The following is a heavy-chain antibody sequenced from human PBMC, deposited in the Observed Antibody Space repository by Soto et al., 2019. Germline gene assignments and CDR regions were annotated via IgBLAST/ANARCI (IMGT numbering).Heavy chain of an antibody. CDR2: IYKSGST. D-gene: IGHD3-22*01. CDR3: ARGRYYYDSTGYAKFDS. Sequence: SETLSLTCTVSGGSISSGGYYWSWIRQHPGKGLEWIGYIYKSGSTYYNPSLKSRVTISVETSKNQFSLKLSSVTAADTAVYYCARGRYYYDSTGYAKFDSWGQGTLVTVS. V-gene: IGHV4-31*03. J-gene: IGHJ4*02. CDR1: GGSISSGGYY.